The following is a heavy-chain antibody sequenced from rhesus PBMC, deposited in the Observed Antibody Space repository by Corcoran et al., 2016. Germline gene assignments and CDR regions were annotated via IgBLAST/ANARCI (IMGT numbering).Heavy chain of an antibody. CDR3: ARGNWNYRTFDF. CDR1: GFSLTTSGMG. V-gene: IGHV2-174*01. J-gene: IGHJ3*01. D-gene: IGHD1-26*01. Sequence: QVTLKESGPALVKPTQTLTLTCTFSGFSLTTSGMGVGWIRQPPGKALEWLALIYWGDDKRYSTSLKNRLTISKDISKSQVVLTMTNMDPVDTATYYCARGNWNYRTFDFWGQGLRVTVSS. CDR2: IYWGDDK.